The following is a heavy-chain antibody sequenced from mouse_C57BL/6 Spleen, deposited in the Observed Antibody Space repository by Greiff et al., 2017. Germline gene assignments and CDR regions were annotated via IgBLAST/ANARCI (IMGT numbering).Heavy chain of an antibody. CDR1: GYSITSGYY. CDR3: AREGNYYGSPSFDY. CDR2: ISYDGSN. D-gene: IGHD1-1*01. V-gene: IGHV3-6*01. Sequence: EVKLVESGPGLVKPSQSLSLTCSVTGYSITSGYYWNWIRQFPGNKLEWMGYISYDGSNNYNPSLKNRISITRDTSKNQFFLKLNSVTTEDTATYYCAREGNYYGSPSFDYWGQGTTLTVSS. J-gene: IGHJ2*01.